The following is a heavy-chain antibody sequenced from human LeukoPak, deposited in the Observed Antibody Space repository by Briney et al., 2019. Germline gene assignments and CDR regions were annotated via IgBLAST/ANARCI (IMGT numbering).Heavy chain of an antibody. D-gene: IGHD6-13*01. CDR3: ATEPPYSSSWYTSHFDY. Sequence: ASVKVSCKVSGYTLTELSMHWVRQAPGKGLEWMGGFDPEDGETIYAQKFQGRVTMTEDTSTDTAYMELSSLRSEDTAVYYCATEPPYSSSWYTSHFDYWGQGTLVTVSS. V-gene: IGHV1-24*01. CDR2: FDPEDGET. CDR1: GYTLTELS. J-gene: IGHJ4*02.